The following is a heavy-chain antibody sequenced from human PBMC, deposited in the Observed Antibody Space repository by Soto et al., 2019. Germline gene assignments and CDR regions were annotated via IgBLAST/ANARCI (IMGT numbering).Heavy chain of an antibody. J-gene: IGHJ4*02. CDR3: AKWLRSGSFYCDF. CDR1: GFTFSIYA. CDR2: VQSNGVT. Sequence: GGSLRLSCQASGFTFSIYAMSWVRQAPGKGLERVSLVQSNGVTYSADSVKGRFTVSRDNSKNTVYLQMDSLRVEDTAVYYCAKWLRSGSFYCDFWGQGTMVTVSS. D-gene: IGHD6-19*01. V-gene: IGHV3-23*01.